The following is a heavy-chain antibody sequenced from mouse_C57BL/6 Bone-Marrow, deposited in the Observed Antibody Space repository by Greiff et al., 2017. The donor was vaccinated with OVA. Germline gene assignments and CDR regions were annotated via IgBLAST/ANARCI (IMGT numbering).Heavy chain of an antibody. CDR3: ARRRFYYAMDY. CDR1: GFNIKDYY. J-gene: IGHJ4*01. D-gene: IGHD1-1*01. V-gene: IGHV14-2*01. CDR2: IDPEDGET. Sequence: EVQLQQSGAELVKPGASVKLSCTASGFNIKDYYMHWVKQRTEQGLEWIGRIDPEDGETKYAPKFPGKATITAETSSNTAYLQLSSLTSEDTAVYYCARRRFYYAMDYWGQGTSVTVSS.